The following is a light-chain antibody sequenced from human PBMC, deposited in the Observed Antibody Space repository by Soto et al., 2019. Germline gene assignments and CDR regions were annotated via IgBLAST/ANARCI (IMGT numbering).Light chain of an antibody. Sequence: QSALAQPASVSGSPGQSITISCTGTSSDVGGYNYVSWYQQQSGKAPKLMIHEVSNRPSGVSNRFSGSKSGNTASLTISGLQAEDEADYYCDSYTSSRAYVFGIGTKV. V-gene: IGLV2-14*01. CDR3: DSYTSSRAYV. CDR1: SSDVGGYNY. CDR2: EVS. J-gene: IGLJ1*01.